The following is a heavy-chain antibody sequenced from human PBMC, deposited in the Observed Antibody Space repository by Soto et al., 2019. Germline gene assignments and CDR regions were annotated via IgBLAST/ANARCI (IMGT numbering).Heavy chain of an antibody. J-gene: IGHJ4*02. CDR2: IYPGDSDT. D-gene: IGHD2-15*01. V-gene: IGHV5-51*01. Sequence: GESLKISCKGSGYSFTSYWIGWVRQMPGKGLEWMGIIYPGDSDTRYSPSFQGQVTISADKSISTAYLQWSSLKASDTAMYYCARGLQDGSCYSCDPPFDYWGQGTLVTVSS. CDR1: GYSFTSYW. CDR3: ARGLQDGSCYSCDPPFDY.